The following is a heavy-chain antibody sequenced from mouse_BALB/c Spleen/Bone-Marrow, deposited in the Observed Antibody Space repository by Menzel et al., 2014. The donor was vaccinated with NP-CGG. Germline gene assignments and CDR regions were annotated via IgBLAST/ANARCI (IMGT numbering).Heavy chain of an antibody. CDR1: GFTFSDYY. CDR3: ARQNYRGAMDY. Sequence: EVKLVESGGGLVQPGGSLKLSCATSGFTFSDYYMYWVRQTPEKRLEWVAYISNGGGSTYYPDTVKGRFTNSRDNAKNTLYLQMSRLKSEDTAMYYCARQNYRGAMDYWGQGTSVTVSS. D-gene: IGHD2-14*01. CDR2: ISNGGGST. V-gene: IGHV5-12*02. J-gene: IGHJ4*01.